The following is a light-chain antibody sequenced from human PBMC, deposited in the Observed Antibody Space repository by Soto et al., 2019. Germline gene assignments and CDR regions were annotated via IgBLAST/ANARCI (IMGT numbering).Light chain of an antibody. Sequence: DILMTQSPATLSVSPGERATLTCRASQSVGSNLAWYQQKPGQAPRLLIFGASSRATGIPARFSGSGSGTDFTLSISSLQSEDFGVYFCQQYDNWPLTFGGGTKVDIK. J-gene: IGKJ4*01. V-gene: IGKV3D-15*01. CDR3: QQYDNWPLT. CDR2: GAS. CDR1: QSVGSN.